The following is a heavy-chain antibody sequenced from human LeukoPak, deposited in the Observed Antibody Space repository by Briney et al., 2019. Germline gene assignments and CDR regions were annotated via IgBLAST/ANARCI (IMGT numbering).Heavy chain of an antibody. J-gene: IGHJ3*02. CDR2: IYHSGST. D-gene: IGHD3-3*01. Sequence: PSETLSLTCAVSGYFISSGYYCGCIRQPPGKGLEWIGSIYHSGSTYFNPSLKSRVTISVDTSKNQFSLTLSSVTAADTAVSFCARVGVSGTALDAFDNWGQGTMVTVSS. CDR1: GYFISSGYY. CDR3: ARVGVSGTALDAFDN. V-gene: IGHV4-38-2*01.